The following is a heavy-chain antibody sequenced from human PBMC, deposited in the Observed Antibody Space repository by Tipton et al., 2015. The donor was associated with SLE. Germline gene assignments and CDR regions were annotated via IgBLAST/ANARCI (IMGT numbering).Heavy chain of an antibody. V-gene: IGHV4-4*09. J-gene: IGHJ4*02. CDR3: ASQQQLGYYFDY. D-gene: IGHD6-13*01. CDR2: IYTSGST. Sequence: TLSLTCTVSGGSISSYYWSWIRQPPGKGLEWIGYIYTSGSTNYNPSLKSRVTISVDTSKNQFSLKLSSVTAADTAVYYCASQQQLGYYFDYWGQGTLVTVSS. CDR1: GGSISSYY.